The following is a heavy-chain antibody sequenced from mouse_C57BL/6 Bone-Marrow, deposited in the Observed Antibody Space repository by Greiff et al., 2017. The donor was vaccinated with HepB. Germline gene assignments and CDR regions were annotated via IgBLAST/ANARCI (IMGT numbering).Heavy chain of an antibody. Sequence: VQLQQSGAELVRPGASVKLSCTASGFNIKDDYMHWVKQRPEQGLEWIGWIDPENGDTEYASQFQGKATITADTSSTTAYLQLSSLTSEDTAVYYCTTGSNWDVRGYFDYWGQGTTLTVSS. CDR2: IDPENGDT. CDR3: TTGSNWDVRGYFDY. V-gene: IGHV14-4*01. CDR1: GFNIKDDY. J-gene: IGHJ2*01. D-gene: IGHD4-1*01.